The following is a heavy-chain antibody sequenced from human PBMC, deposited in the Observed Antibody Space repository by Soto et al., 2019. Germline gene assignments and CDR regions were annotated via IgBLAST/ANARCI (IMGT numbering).Heavy chain of an antibody. CDR2: MSHGGVT. CDR3: ARGGYGGYSYYFDY. CDR1: GASIRSGGFS. D-gene: IGHD4-17*01. Sequence: SETLSLTCGVSGASIRSGGFSWTWVRQPPGKGLEWIGYMSHGGVTFYNPSLEGRVTISADLSNNQFSLKLRSVTAADTAVYYCARGGYGGYSYYFDYWGQGTLVPVSS. V-gene: IGHV4-30-2*01. J-gene: IGHJ4*02.